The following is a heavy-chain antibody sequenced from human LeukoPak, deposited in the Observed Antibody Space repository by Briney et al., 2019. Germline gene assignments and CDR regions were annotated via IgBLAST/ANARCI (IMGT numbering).Heavy chain of an antibody. CDR3: AKADNYDILTGYPLDY. CDR1: GFTFDDYA. CDR2: ISWNSGSI. V-gene: IGHV3-9*03. J-gene: IGHJ4*02. D-gene: IGHD3-9*01. Sequence: GGSLRLSCAASGFTFDDYAMHWVPQAPGKGLEWVSGISWNSGSIGYADSVQGRFTISRDNAKNSLYLQMNSLRAEDMALYYCAKADNYDILTGYPLDYWGQGTLVTVSS.